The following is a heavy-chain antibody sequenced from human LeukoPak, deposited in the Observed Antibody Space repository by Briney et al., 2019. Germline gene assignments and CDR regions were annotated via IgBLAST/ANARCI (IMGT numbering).Heavy chain of an antibody. J-gene: IGHJ4*02. Sequence: GGSLRLSCVVSGYSFSSNMMTWVRQAPGKGLEWMATILPGGSESYRVDSVKGRFTISRDNAKNSLYLQMNSLRAEDTAVYYCMSAHGYWGQGTLVTVS. CDR3: MSAHGY. V-gene: IGHV3-7*01. CDR2: ILPGGSES. CDR1: GYSFSSNM.